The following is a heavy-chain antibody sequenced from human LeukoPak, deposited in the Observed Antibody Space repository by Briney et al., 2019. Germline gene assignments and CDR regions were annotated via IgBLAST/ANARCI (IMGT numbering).Heavy chain of an antibody. J-gene: IGHJ4*02. Sequence: GGSLRLSCAASGFTFSDYYMSWIRQAPGKGLEWVSAISGSGGSTYYADSVKGRFTISRDNSKNTLYLQMNSLRAEDTAVYYCAKGPQVGSGYHPDYWGQGTLVTVSS. CDR1: GFTFSDYY. D-gene: IGHD3-22*01. V-gene: IGHV3-23*01. CDR2: ISGSGGST. CDR3: AKGPQVGSGYHPDY.